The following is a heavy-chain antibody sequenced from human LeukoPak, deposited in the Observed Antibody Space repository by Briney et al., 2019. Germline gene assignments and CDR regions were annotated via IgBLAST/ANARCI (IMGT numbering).Heavy chain of an antibody. J-gene: IGHJ4*02. CDR1: GYIFTNYY. Sequence: ASVKVSCKASGYIFTNYYMHWVRQAPGQGLEGMGIINPSGGSTSYAQKCEGRVTMTRNTSTSTVYMELSSLRSEDTTVYYCARAGRAVGGFDYWGQGTLVTVSS. D-gene: IGHD1-26*01. V-gene: IGHV1-46*01. CDR2: INPSGGST. CDR3: ARAGRAVGGFDY.